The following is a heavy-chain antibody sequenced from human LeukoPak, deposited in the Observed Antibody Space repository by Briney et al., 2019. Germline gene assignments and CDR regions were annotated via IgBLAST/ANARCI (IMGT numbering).Heavy chain of an antibody. D-gene: IGHD2-15*01. CDR1: GGSISSYY. CDR2: IYYSGGT. CDR3: ARDGLVRVAATTTTINLTGFDY. V-gene: IGHV4-59*01. Sequence: KPSETLSLTCTVSGGSISSYYWSWIRQPPGKGLEWIGYIYYSGGTNYNPSLKSRVTISVDTSKNQFSLKLSSVTAADTAVYYCARDGLVRVAATTTTINLTGFDYWGQGTLVTVSS. J-gene: IGHJ4*02.